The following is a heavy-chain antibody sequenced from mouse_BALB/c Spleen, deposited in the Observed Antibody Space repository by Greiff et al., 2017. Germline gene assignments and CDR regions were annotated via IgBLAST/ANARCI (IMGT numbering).Heavy chain of an antibody. CDR2: IRNKANGYTT. CDR1: GFTFTDYY. J-gene: IGHJ4*01. V-gene: IGHV7-3*02. D-gene: IGHD1-1*01. CDR3: ARDNYGSPYYYAMDY. Sequence: EVMLVESGGGLVQPGGSLRLSCATSGFTFTDYYMSWVRQPPGKALEWLGFIRNKANGYTTEYSASVKGRFTISRDNSQSILYLQMNTLRAEDSATYYCARDNYGSPYYYAMDYWGQGTSVTVSS.